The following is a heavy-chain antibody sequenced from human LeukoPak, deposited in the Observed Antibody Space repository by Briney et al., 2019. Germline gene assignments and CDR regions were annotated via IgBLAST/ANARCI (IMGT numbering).Heavy chain of an antibody. J-gene: IGHJ5*02. Sequence: PSETLSLTCTVSGGSISSGFYFWTWLRQHPGKGLEWIGYISTSGYTSYSPSLKSRVIISADTSKNLFSLELRSVTAADTAMYFCAKDHGLLRPLDTWGQGTLVTVSS. D-gene: IGHD3-16*01. CDR1: GGSISSGFYF. V-gene: IGHV4-31*03. CDR2: ISTSGYT. CDR3: AKDHGLLRPLDT.